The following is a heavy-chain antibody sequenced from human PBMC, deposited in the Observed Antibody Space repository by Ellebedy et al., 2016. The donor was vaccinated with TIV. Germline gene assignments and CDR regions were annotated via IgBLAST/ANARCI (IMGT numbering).Heavy chain of an antibody. CDR1: GFTFDDYG. J-gene: IGHJ4*02. D-gene: IGHD2-2*03. V-gene: IGHV3-20*03. CDR2: INWNGGST. Sequence: GGSLRLSXAASGFTFDDYGMSWVRQAPGKGLEWVSGINWNGGSTGYADSVKGRFTISRDNAKNSLYLQMNSLRAEDTAVYYCATGYCSSTSCATPFGYWGQGTLVTVSS. CDR3: ATGYCSSTSCATPFGY.